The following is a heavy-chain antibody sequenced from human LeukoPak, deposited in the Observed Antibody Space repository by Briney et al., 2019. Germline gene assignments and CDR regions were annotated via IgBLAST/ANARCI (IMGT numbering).Heavy chain of an antibody. CDR1: GFTLNNYV. J-gene: IGHJ4*02. Sequence: GGSLRLSCAASGFTLNNYVMSWVRQAPGKGLEWVSAIRGRDFRTYYADSLKGRFTISSDSAKNTLYLEMSGLRAEDTAMYFCAKGEAAAAGGFDYWGQGALVTVSS. V-gene: IGHV3-23*01. D-gene: IGHD6-13*01. CDR3: AKGEAAAAGGFDY. CDR2: IRGRDFRT.